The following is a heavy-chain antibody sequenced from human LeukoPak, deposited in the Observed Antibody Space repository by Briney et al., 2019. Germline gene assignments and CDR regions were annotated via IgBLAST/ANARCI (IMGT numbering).Heavy chain of an antibody. CDR2: IRYDGSNK. D-gene: IGHD1-26*01. J-gene: IGHJ4*02. CDR3: AKDLWELSTDPKGFDY. Sequence: TGGSLRLSCAASGFTFSSYGMHWVRQAPGKGLEWVAYIRYDGSNKYYADSVRGRFTISRDNSKNTLYLQMNSLRAEDTAVYYCAKDLWELSTDPKGFDYWGQGTLVTVSS. CDR1: GFTFSSYG. V-gene: IGHV3-30*02.